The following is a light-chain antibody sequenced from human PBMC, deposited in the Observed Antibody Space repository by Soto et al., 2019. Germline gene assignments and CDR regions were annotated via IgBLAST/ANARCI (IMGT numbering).Light chain of an antibody. Sequence: DIQMTQSPSSLSASVVDRVTITCQASQDISNYLNWYQQKPGKAPKLLIYGASNLETGVPSRFSGSGSGTDFTFTISSLQPEDIATYYCQQYDNLPLTFGGGTKVDI. CDR1: QDISNY. CDR3: QQYDNLPLT. V-gene: IGKV1-33*01. CDR2: GAS. J-gene: IGKJ4*01.